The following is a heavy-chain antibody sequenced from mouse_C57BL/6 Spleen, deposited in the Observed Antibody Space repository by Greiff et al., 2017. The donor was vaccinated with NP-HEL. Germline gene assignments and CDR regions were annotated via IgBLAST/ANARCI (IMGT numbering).Heavy chain of an antibody. J-gene: IGHJ4*01. CDR3: ARVSTVVEDAMDY. CDR2: IYPGSGST. V-gene: IGHV1-55*01. Sequence: QVQLKQPGAELVKPGASVKMSCKASGYTFTSYWITWVKQRPGQGLEWIGDIYPGSGSTNYNEKFKSKATLTVDTSSSTAYMQLSSLTSEDSAVYYCARVSTVVEDAMDYWGQGTSVTVSS. CDR1: GYTFTSYW. D-gene: IGHD1-1*01.